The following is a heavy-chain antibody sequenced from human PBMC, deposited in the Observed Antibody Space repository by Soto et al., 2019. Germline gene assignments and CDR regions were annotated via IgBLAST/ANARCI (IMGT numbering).Heavy chain of an antibody. CDR3: AKGDDIQQDY. CDR1: GFTFSSYA. CDR2: ISYDGDDK. D-gene: IGHD3-22*01. Sequence: QVQLVESGGGVVQPGRSLRLSCAASGFTFSSYAMHWVRQAPGKGLVWVAAISYDGDDKYYAESVKGRVTISRDNSKNTLYMQMNSLRAEDTAVYYCAKGDDIQQDYWGQGNLVTVSS. V-gene: IGHV3-30*18. J-gene: IGHJ4*02.